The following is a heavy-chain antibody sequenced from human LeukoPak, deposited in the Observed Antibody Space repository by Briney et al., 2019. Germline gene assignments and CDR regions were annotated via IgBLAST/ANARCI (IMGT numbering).Heavy chain of an antibody. V-gene: IGHV3-23*01. CDR3: AKVEPLGYCYY. D-gene: IGHD2-15*01. J-gene: IGHJ4*02. CDR1: GFTFSSYA. Sequence: PGGSLRLFCAASGFTFSSYAMSWVRQAPGKGLEWVSGISGSGDYTYYADSMKGRFTISRDNSKNTLYLQMNSLRAEDTAVYYYAKVEPLGYCYYWGQGTLVTVSS. CDR2: ISGSGDYT.